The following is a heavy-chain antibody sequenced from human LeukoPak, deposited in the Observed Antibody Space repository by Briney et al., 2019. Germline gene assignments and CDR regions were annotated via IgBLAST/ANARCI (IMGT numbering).Heavy chain of an antibody. V-gene: IGHV3-21*03. CDR3: ARDFYDGFALDY. CDR1: GFTFSSYS. Sequence: GGSLRLSCAASGFTFSSYSMNWVRQAPGKGLEWVSSISSGSTYIYYADSVKGRFTISRDSAKNSLYLQMNSLRAEDTGVYYCARDFYDGFALDYWGQGTLVTVSP. J-gene: IGHJ4*02. D-gene: IGHD2/OR15-2a*01. CDR2: ISSGSTYI.